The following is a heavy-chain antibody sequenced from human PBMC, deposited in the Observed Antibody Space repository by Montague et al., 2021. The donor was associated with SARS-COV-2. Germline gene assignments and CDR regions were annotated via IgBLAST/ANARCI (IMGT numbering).Heavy chain of an antibody. Sequence: SLRLSCAASGFSFSFYAMSWVRQAPGKGLEWVSGIRGSGGSTYYXXSLKGRFTISRDNSKNTLYLQMNSLRAGDTAVYYCARMDILTAYPDDYWGQGTLVTVSS. CDR2: IRGSGGST. D-gene: IGHD3-9*01. J-gene: IGHJ4*02. CDR3: ARMDILTAYPDDY. V-gene: IGHV3-23*01. CDR1: GFSFSFYA.